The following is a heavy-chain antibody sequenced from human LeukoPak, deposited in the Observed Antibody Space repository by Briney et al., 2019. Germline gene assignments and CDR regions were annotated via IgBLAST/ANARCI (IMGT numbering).Heavy chain of an antibody. J-gene: IGHJ1*01. CDR1: GGSFSGYY. V-gene: IGHV4-59*10. D-gene: IGHD4-17*01. CDR2: IYTSGST. Sequence: PSETLSLTCAVYGGSFSGYYWSWIRQPPGKGLEWIGRIYTSGSTNYNPSLKSRVTISVDTSKNQFSLKLSSVTAADTAVYYCARRYGDYGYFQHWGQGTLVTVSS. CDR3: ARRYGDYGYFQH.